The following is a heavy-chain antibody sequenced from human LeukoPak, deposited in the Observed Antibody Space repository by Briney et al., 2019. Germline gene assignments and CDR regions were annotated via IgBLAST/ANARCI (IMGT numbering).Heavy chain of an antibody. CDR1: GGSISSGGYY. CDR3: ARTIAAAGNYYFDY. J-gene: IGHJ4*02. V-gene: IGHV4-30-2*01. D-gene: IGHD6-13*01. Sequence: PSQTLPLTCTVSGGSISSGGYYWSWIRQPPGKGLEWIGYIYHSGSTYYNPSLKSRVTISVDRSKNQFSLKLSSVTAADTAVYYCARTIAAAGNYYFDYWGQGTLVTVSS. CDR2: IYHSGST.